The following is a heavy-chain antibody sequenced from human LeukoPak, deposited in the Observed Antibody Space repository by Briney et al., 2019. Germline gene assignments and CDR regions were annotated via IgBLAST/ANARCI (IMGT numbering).Heavy chain of an antibody. Sequence: GGSLRLSCAASGFSFSTYAMSWIRQAPGKGLEWVSGISGSGGSTYYADSVKGRFTISRDNSKNTLYLQMNSLRAEDTAIYYCARALGYWGQGTLVTVSS. CDR1: GFSFSTYA. J-gene: IGHJ4*02. CDR2: ISGSGGST. CDR3: ARALGY. V-gene: IGHV3-23*01.